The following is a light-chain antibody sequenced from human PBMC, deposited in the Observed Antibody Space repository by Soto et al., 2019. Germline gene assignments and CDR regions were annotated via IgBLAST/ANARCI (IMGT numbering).Light chain of an antibody. CDR3: SSYTSSSTPT. CDR2: DVS. CDR1: SSDVGGYNY. V-gene: IGLV2-14*01. J-gene: IGLJ1*01. Sequence: QSALTQPASVSGSPGQSITISCTGTSSDVGGYNYVSWYQQHPGKAPKLMIYDVSNRPSGVSNRFSGSKSGNTASLTISGLQAEDEADYYCSSYTSSSTPTFGTATKLTVL.